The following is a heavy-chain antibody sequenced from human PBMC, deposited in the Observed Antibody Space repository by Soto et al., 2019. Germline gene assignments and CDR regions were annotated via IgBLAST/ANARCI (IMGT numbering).Heavy chain of an antibody. D-gene: IGHD1-20*01. Sequence: ASVKVSCKASGYTFTSYGISWVRQAPGQGLEWMGWISAYNGNTNYAQKLQGRVTMTTDTSTGTAYMELRSLRSDDTAVYYCAAGVTGTLTPYYYYYGMDVWGQGTTVTVS. CDR1: GYTFTSYG. J-gene: IGHJ6*02. CDR2: ISAYNGNT. CDR3: AAGVTGTLTPYYYYYGMDV. V-gene: IGHV1-18*01.